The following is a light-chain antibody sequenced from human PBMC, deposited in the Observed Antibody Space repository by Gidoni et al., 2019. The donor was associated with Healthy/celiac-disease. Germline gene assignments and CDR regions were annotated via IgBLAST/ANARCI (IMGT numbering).Light chain of an antibody. CDR1: QSHLHSHGYNY. CDR2: WGS. Sequence: DIVRTQSPLARPVTPGEPASISCRSSQSHLHSHGYNYLDGYLQKPGQSPHLLVYWGSSRASGVPDRFIGSGSGTAFTLKISRVEAADVGVSYCIQALQSLFTFGPGTKVDIK. V-gene: IGKV2-28*01. CDR3: IQALQSLFT. J-gene: IGKJ3*01.